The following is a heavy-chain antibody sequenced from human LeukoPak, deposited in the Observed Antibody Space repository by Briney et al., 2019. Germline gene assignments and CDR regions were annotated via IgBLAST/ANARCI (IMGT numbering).Heavy chain of an antibody. CDR3: ARDQDYGDYGMDV. D-gene: IGHD4-17*01. V-gene: IGHV4-61*02. Sequence: PSQTLSLTCTVSGGSISSGSYYWSWIRQPAGKGLEWIGRIYTSGSTNYNPSLKSRVTISVDTSKNQFSLKLSSVTAADTAVYYCARDQDYGDYGMDVWGQGTTVTVSS. J-gene: IGHJ6*02. CDR2: IYTSGST. CDR1: GGSISSGSYY.